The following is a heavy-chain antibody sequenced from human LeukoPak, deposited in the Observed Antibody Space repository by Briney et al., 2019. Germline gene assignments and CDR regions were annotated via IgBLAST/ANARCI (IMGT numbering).Heavy chain of an antibody. J-gene: IGHJ5*02. CDR1: GFTFSSYA. CDR2: ISGSGGST. Sequence: PGGSLRLSCAASGFTFSSYAMSWVRQAPGKGLEWVSAISGSGGSTYYADSAKGRFTISRDNSKNTLYLQMNSLRAEDTAVYYCAKVPGCSGGSCYSGSYNWFDPWGQGTLVTVPS. D-gene: IGHD2-15*01. V-gene: IGHV3-23*01. CDR3: AKVPGCSGGSCYSGSYNWFDP.